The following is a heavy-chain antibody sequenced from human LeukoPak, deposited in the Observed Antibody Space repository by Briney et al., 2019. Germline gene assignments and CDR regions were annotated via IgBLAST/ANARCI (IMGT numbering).Heavy chain of an antibody. V-gene: IGHV4-59*08. Sequence: PSETLSLTCTVSGGSISSYYWSWIRRPPGKGLEWIGYIYYSGSTNYNPSLKSRVTISVDTSKNQFSLKLSSVTAADTAVYYCARHGIVVVMYFDYWGQGTLVTVSS. CDR3: ARHGIVVVMYFDY. CDR2: IYYSGST. J-gene: IGHJ4*02. CDR1: GGSISSYY. D-gene: IGHD3-22*01.